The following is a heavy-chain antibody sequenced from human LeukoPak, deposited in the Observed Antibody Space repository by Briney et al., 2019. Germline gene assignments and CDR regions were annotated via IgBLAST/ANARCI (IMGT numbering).Heavy chain of an antibody. CDR3: ARGGSSMVAAHRWFDP. V-gene: IGHV1-8*03. J-gene: IGHJ5*02. D-gene: IGHD6-6*01. CDR2: MNPNSGNT. CDR1: GYTFTSYD. Sequence: ASVKVSCKASGYTFTSYDINWVRQATGQGLEWMGWMNPNSGNTGYAQKFQGRVTITRNTSISTAYMELSSLRSEDTAVYYCARGGSSMVAAHRWFDPWGQGTLVTVSS.